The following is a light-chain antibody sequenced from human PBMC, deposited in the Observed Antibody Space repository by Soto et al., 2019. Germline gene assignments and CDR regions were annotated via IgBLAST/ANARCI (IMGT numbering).Light chain of an antibody. J-gene: IGKJ5*01. CDR3: QQYNNWPPIT. Sequence: EIVMTQSPATLSVSPGERATLSCRASQSVSSNLAGYQQKPGQGPRLLIYGASTRATGIPDRFSGSGSGTEFTLTISSLQSEDFAIYYCQQYNNWPPITFGQGTRLEIK. CDR2: GAS. V-gene: IGKV3-15*01. CDR1: QSVSSN.